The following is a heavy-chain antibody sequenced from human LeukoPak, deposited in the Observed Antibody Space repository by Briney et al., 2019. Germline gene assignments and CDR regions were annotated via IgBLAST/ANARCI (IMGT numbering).Heavy chain of an antibody. D-gene: IGHD6-13*01. CDR1: GGTFSSYA. Sequence: SVKVSCKASGGTFSSYAISWVRQAPGQGLEWMGRIIPIFGTANYAQKFQGRVTITTDESTSTAYMELSSLRSEDTAVYYCAREVAAAGTSRGSFDYWGQGALVTVSS. CDR3: AREVAAAGTSRGSFDY. V-gene: IGHV1-69*05. J-gene: IGHJ4*02. CDR2: IIPIFGTA.